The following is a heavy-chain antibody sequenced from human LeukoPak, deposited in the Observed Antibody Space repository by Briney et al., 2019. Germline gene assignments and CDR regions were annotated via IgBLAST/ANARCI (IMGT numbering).Heavy chain of an antibody. J-gene: IGHJ4*02. D-gene: IGHD2-2*01. CDR1: GGSISSSSYY. CDR3: ARETSGYCSSTSCYADSY. V-gene: IGHV4-39*07. Sequence: PSETLSLTCTVSGGSISSSSYYWGWIHQPPGKGLEWIGSIYYSGSTYYNPSLKSRVTISVDTSKNQFSLKLSSVTAADTAVYYCARETSGYCSSTSCYADSYWGQGTLVTVSS. CDR2: IYYSGST.